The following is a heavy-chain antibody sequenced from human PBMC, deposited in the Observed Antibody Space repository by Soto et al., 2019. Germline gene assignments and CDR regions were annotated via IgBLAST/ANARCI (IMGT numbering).Heavy chain of an antibody. CDR1: GYTFTGYY. D-gene: IGHD2-2*01. Sequence: ASVKVSGKASGYTFTGYYMHWVRQAPGQGLEWMGWINPNSGGTNYAQKFQGWVTMTRDTSISTAYMELSRLRSDDTAVYYCARAIPKGRWFDPWGQGTLVTVSS. V-gene: IGHV1-2*04. J-gene: IGHJ5*02. CDR3: ARAIPKGRWFDP. CDR2: INPNSGGT.